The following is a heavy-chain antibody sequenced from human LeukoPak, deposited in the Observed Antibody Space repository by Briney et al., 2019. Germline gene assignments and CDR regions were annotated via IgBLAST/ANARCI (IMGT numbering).Heavy chain of an antibody. CDR3: AAAHFYYYYMDV. J-gene: IGHJ6*03. CDR1: GGTFSNYA. V-gene: IGHV1-69*05. CDR2: IIPIFGTT. D-gene: IGHD6-25*01. Sequence: SVKVSCKASGGTFSNYAISWVRQAPGQGLEWMGGIIPIFGTTNYAQKFQGRVTINTDESTSTAYMELSSLRSEDTAVYYCAAAHFYYYYMDVWGKGTTVTVSS.